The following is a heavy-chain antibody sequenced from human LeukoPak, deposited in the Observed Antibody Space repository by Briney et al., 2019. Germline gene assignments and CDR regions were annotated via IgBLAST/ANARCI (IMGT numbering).Heavy chain of an antibody. D-gene: IGHD4-11*01. CDR2: IYHSGST. V-gene: IGHV4-38-2*02. J-gene: IGHJ3*02. CDR1: GYSISSGYY. Sequence: SETLSLTCAVSGYSISSGYYWGWIRQPPGKGLEWIGSIYHSGSTFYNPSLKSRVTISLGTSKNQFSLKLSSVTAADTAVYYCARDLSSSSNYVDGAFDTWGQGTMVTVSS. CDR3: ARDLSSSSNYVDGAFDT.